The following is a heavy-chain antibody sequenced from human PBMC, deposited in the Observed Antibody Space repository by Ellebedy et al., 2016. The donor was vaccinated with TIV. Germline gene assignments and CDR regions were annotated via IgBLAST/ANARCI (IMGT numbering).Heavy chain of an antibody. D-gene: IGHD6-19*01. CDR2: IDPSGGRT. CDR3: ARDSTSGASASFRFDP. CDR1: GYTFTSYY. Sequence: AASVKVSCKTSGYTFTSYYLHWVRQAPGQGPEWMGIIDPSGGRTTNAQKFQGRVTMTRDTSTSTVYMELSSLRSEDTAVYYCARDSTSGASASFRFDPWGQGNLVIVSS. J-gene: IGHJ5*02. V-gene: IGHV1-46*01.